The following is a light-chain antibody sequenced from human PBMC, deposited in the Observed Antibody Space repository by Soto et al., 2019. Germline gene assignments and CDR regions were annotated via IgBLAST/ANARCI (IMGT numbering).Light chain of an antibody. Sequence: QSVLTQPPSVSAAPGQRVTISCSGSSSNIGTNSVSWYQQLPGTAPKLFIYDNNKRPSGIPDRFSGSKSGTSATLGITGLQTGDEADYYCGTWDTSLSAGVFGGGTKLTVL. V-gene: IGLV1-51*01. J-gene: IGLJ3*02. CDR3: GTWDTSLSAGV. CDR2: DNN. CDR1: SSNIGTNS.